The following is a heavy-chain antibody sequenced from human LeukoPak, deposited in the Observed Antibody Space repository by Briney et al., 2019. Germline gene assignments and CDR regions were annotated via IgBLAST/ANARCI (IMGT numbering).Heavy chain of an antibody. CDR2: IRYDESNK. D-gene: IGHD6-19*01. CDR3: AKDRAVAGTYYYYYMDV. CDR1: GFTFSSYW. Sequence: GGSLRLSCAASGFTFSSYWMSWVRQAPGKGLEWVAFIRYDESNKYYADSVKGRFTISRDNSQNTLYLQIHSLRAEDTAVYYCAKDRAVAGTYYYYYMDVWGKGTTVTVSS. V-gene: IGHV3-30*02. J-gene: IGHJ6*03.